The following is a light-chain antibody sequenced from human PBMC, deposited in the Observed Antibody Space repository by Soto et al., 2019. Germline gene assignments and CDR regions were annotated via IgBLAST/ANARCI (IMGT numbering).Light chain of an antibody. J-gene: IGLJ2*01. Sequence: QSALTQPASVSGSPGQSIAISCTGTSSDVGAYDYVSWYQQHPGKAPKLMIYDVNYRPSGVSNRFSGSKSGNTASLTISGLQAEDEADYYCSSYTGSSSVIFGGGTKLTVI. CDR1: SSDVGAYDY. CDR2: DVN. V-gene: IGLV2-14*01. CDR3: SSYTGSSSVI.